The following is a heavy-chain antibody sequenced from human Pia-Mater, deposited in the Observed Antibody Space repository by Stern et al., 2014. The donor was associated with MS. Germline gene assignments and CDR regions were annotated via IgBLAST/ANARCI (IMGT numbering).Heavy chain of an antibody. Sequence: QVQLQESGPGLVKPSGTLSLTCAISGDYINSSNWWRWVRQPPGKGLEWIGEIYHSGSTSYNPPLKSRVTISVATSKNQFPLNLDSVTAADTAVYYCATIGGGDYWGQGILVTVSS. CDR1: GDYINSSNW. CDR3: ATIGGGDY. V-gene: IGHV4-4*02. D-gene: IGHD3-16*01. CDR2: IYHSGST. J-gene: IGHJ4*02.